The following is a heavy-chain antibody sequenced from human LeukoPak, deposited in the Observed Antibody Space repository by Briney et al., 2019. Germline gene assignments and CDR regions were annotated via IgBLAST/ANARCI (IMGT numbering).Heavy chain of an antibody. CDR2: ISAYNGNT. V-gene: IGHV1-18*01. Sequence: ASVKVSCKASGYTFTSYGISWVRQAPGQGLEWMGWISAYNGNTNYAQKLQGRVTMTTDTSTSTAYMELRSLRSDDTAVYYCARSPGFFTIFGVVIGGYFDYWGQGTLVTVSS. CDR1: GYTFTSYG. CDR3: ARSPGFFTIFGVVIGGYFDY. D-gene: IGHD3-3*01. J-gene: IGHJ4*02.